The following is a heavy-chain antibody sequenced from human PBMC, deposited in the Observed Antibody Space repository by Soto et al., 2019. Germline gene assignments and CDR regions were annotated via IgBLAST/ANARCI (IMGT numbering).Heavy chain of an antibody. V-gene: IGHV4-39*01. J-gene: IGHJ3*02. D-gene: IGHD3-3*01. Sequence: PSETLSLTCTVSGGSISSSSYYWGWIRQPPGKGLEWIGSIYYSGSTYYNPSLKSRVTISVDTSKNQFSLKLSSVTAADTAVYYCARKEDYDFWSGYQAQANAFYIWGQGTMVTVS. CDR1: GGSISSSSYY. CDR3: ARKEDYDFWSGYQAQANAFYI. CDR2: IYYSGST.